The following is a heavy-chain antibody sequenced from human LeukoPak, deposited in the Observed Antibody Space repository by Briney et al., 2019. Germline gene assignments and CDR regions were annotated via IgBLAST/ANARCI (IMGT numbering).Heavy chain of an antibody. Sequence: PGGSLRLSCAASGFTFSSYAMSWVRQAPGKGLEWVSAISGSGGSTYYADSVKGRFTISRDNSKNTLYLQMNSLRAEDTAVYYCAKDSQRRAHVITIFGVVIQTFDYWGQGTLVTVSS. J-gene: IGHJ4*02. CDR1: GFTFSSYA. CDR3: AKDSQRRAHVITIFGVVIQTFDY. V-gene: IGHV3-23*01. D-gene: IGHD3-3*01. CDR2: ISGSGGST.